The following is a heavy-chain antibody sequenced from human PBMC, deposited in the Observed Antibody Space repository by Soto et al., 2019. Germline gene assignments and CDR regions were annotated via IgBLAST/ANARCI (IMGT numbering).Heavy chain of an antibody. D-gene: IGHD3-10*01. CDR1: GYTFTSYY. J-gene: IGHJ6*02. CDR2: INPSGGST. CDR3: ARDWVVRGLLWFGESAGYGMDV. Sequence: ASVKVSCKASGYTFTSYYMHWVRQAPGQGLEWMGIINPSGGSTSYAQKFQGRVTMTRDTSTSTVYMELSSLRSEDTAVYYCARDWVVRGLLWFGESAGYGMDVWGQGTTVTVSS. V-gene: IGHV1-46*01.